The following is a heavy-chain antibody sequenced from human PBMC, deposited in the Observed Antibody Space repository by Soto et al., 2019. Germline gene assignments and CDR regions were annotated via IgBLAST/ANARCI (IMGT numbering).Heavy chain of an antibody. CDR2: IYYSGST. CDR3: ARDRIDDFWSGYDY. V-gene: IGHV4-59*01. D-gene: IGHD3-3*01. CDR1: GGYIISYY. Sequence: SEQQSHSCSVSGGYIISYYGSWIRQQPGKGLEWIGYIYYSGSTNYNPSLKSRVTISVDTSKNQFSLKLSSVTAADTAVYYCARDRIDDFWSGYDYWGQGTLVTVSS. J-gene: IGHJ4*02.